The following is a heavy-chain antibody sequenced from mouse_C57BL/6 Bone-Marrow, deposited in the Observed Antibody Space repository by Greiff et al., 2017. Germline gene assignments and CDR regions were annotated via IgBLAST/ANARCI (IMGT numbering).Heavy chain of an antibody. CDR1: GYAFTNYL. CDR2: INPGSGGT. V-gene: IGHV1-54*01. J-gene: IGHJ3*01. CDR3: ARSGYYGSRAWFAY. Sequence: QVQLQQSGAELVRPGTSVKVSCKASGYAFTNYLIEWVKQRPGQGLEWIGVINPGSGGTNYNEKFKGKATLTADKSPSTAYMQLSSLTSEDSAVYFCARSGYYGSRAWFAYWGQGTLVTVSA. D-gene: IGHD1-1*01.